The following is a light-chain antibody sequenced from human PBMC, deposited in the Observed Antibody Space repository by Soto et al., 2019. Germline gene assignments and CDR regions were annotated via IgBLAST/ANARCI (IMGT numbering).Light chain of an antibody. Sequence: AIRMTQSPSSLSASTGDRVTITCRASQDISNSLVWYQQEPGKAPKVLIHAASTLQSGVSSRFSGSGSGTDFTLTISRLQSEDFATYYCQQYSSYPWTFGQGTKV. CDR3: QQYSSYPWT. CDR1: QDISNS. J-gene: IGKJ1*01. CDR2: AAS. V-gene: IGKV1-8*01.